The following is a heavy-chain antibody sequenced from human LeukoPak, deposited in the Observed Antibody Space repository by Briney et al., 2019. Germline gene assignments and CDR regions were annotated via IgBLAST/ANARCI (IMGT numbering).Heavy chain of an antibody. Sequence: GGSLRLSCAASGFTLSSYWMSWVRQVPGPGLEWVANIKQTGSEKFYVDSVKGRFTISRDNAKNSLYLQMNSLRAEDTAAYYCARGRGYYDTSGAFDYWGQGTLVTVSS. V-gene: IGHV3-7*04. J-gene: IGHJ4*02. CDR1: GFTLSSYW. D-gene: IGHD3-22*01. CDR3: ARGRGYYDTSGAFDY. CDR2: IKQTGSEK.